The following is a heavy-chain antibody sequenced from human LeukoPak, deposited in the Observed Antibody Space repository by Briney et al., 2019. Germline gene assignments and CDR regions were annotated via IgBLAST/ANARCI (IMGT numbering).Heavy chain of an antibody. CDR2: INPSGGST. V-gene: IGHV1-46*01. D-gene: IGHD2-2*02. CDR3: ARTPAETVLVPTAIGSDY. Sequence: GASVKVSCKASGYTFTSYYMHWVRQAPGQGLEWMGIINPSGGSTSYAQKFQGRVTMTRDTSTSTVYMELSSLRSEDTAVYYCARTPAETVLVPTAIGSDYWGQGTLVTVSS. CDR1: GYTFTSYY. J-gene: IGHJ4*02.